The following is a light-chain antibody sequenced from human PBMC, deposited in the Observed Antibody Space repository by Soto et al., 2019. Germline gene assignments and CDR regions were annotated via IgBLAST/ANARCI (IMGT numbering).Light chain of an antibody. V-gene: IGLV2-14*01. Sequence: QSALTQPASVSGSPGQSITISCTGTSSDVGGYDYVSWYQQHPGKAPKLLIFDVSKRPSGVSYRFSGSKSGNTASLTISGLQAEDEADYYCSSYASSITLVFGGGTKVTV. CDR2: DVS. CDR1: SSDVGGYDY. CDR3: SSYASSITLV. J-gene: IGLJ2*01.